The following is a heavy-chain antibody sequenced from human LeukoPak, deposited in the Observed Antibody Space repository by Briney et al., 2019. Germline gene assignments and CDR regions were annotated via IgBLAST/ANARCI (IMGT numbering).Heavy chain of an antibody. Sequence: SETLSLTCTVSGGSISSYYWSWIRQPAGKGLEWIGRIYTSGSTNYNPSLKSRVTISVDTSKNQFSLKLSSVTAADTAVYYCARQGIAAAGYYYYYYMDVWGKGTTVTVSS. J-gene: IGHJ6*03. CDR1: GGSISSYY. D-gene: IGHD6-13*01. CDR3: ARQGIAAAGYYYYYYMDV. V-gene: IGHV4-4*07. CDR2: IYTSGST.